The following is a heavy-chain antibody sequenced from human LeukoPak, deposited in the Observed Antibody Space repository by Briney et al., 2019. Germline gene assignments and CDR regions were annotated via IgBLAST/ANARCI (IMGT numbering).Heavy chain of an antibody. D-gene: IGHD3-22*01. CDR2: HNAANGRT. CDR1: GYTFTNYA. CDR3: VRGRDRSAWLFDY. Sequence: ASVKVSCKASGYTFTNYAMHWVRQTPGQRLEWLGWHNAANGRTEHSQDLQGRVTITRDTSASTAYMELSSLGSDEMAVYYCVRGRDRSAWLFDYWGQGTLVTVSS. J-gene: IGHJ4*02. V-gene: IGHV1-3*02.